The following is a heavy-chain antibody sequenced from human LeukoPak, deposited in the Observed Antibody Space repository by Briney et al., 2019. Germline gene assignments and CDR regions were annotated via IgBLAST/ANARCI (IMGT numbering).Heavy chain of an antibody. V-gene: IGHV1-18*01. CDR2: ISVINSGNT. CDR3: SREFPFCGADCFSGVFDI. D-gene: IGHD2-21*02. Sequence: ASVKVSCKASGYTFSSYGINWVRQAPGQGLEWMGWISVINSGNTRYAQNFQGRLTMTTDTTTTTAYMELRSLRSDDTAVYYCSREFPFCGADCFSGVFDIWGQGTMVTVS. CDR1: GYTFSSYG. J-gene: IGHJ3*02.